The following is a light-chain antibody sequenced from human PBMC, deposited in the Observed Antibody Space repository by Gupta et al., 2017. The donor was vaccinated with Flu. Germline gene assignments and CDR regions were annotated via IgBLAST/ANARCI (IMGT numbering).Light chain of an antibody. J-gene: IGKJ5*01. V-gene: IGKV3-20*01. CDR3: QQYDGAPPIT. CDR1: QRLTSGY. CDR2: GAS. Sequence: IVLTQSPGTLSLSPGERATLSCRASQRLTSGYLAWYQQKPGQGPRLLIYGASSRATGIPDRFSGSGSGTDFTLIITRLEPEDFAVYYCQQYDGAPPITFGQGTRVEIK.